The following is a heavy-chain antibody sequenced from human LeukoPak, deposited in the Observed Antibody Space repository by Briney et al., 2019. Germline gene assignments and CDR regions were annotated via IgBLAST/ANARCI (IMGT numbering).Heavy chain of an antibody. V-gene: IGHV1-2*02. CDR1: GYTFTGYY. CDR3: ARAAGYYGSGSYYNPFDY. CDR2: INPNSGGT. Sequence: GASVKVSCKASGYTFTGYYMHWVRQAPGQGLEWMGWINPNSGGTNYAQKFQGRVTMTRDTSISTAYMELSRLRSDDTAVYYCARAAGYYGSGSYYNPFDYWGQGTLVTVSS. D-gene: IGHD3-10*01. J-gene: IGHJ4*02.